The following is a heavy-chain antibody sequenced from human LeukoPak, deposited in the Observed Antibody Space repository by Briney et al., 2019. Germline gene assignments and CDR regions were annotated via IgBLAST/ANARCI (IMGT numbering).Heavy chain of an antibody. J-gene: IGHJ6*03. CDR2: ISSSSSTI. D-gene: IGHD3-3*01. CDR1: GFTFSSYS. CDR3: ARVEENTIFGVAIMGYYYYMDV. V-gene: IGHV3-48*01. Sequence: PGGSLRLSCAASGFTFSSYSMNWVRQAPGKGLEWVSYISSSSSTIYYADSVKGRFTISRDNAKNSLYLQMNSLRAEDTAVYYCARVEENTIFGVAIMGYYYYMDVWGKGTTVTVSS.